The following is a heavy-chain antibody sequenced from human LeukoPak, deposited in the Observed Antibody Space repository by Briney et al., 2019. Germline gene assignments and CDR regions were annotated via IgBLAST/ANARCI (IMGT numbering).Heavy chain of an antibody. CDR1: VYTFTSYG. CDR3: ARGFYYDSSPVPDAFDI. V-gene: IGHV1-18*01. D-gene: IGHD3-22*01. J-gene: IGHJ3*02. CDR2: ISAYNGNT. Sequence: GASVKVSCKASVYTFTSYGISWVRQAPGQGLEWMGWISAYNGNTNYAQKLQGRVTMTTDTSTSTAYMELRSLRSDDTAVYYCARGFYYDSSPVPDAFDICGEGTMVTVSS.